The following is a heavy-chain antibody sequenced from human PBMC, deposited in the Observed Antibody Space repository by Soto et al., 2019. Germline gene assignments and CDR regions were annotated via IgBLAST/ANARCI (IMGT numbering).Heavy chain of an antibody. CDR1: GGFVTSGSYY. D-gene: IGHD1-1*01. Sequence: SETLSLTCAVYGGFVTSGSYYWSWIRQPPGKGLEWIGEMSHSGGTHFNTSLKSRVTISVDTSKNQFTLKMSSVTAADTALYFFARVERGTATTVVDAFDIWGPGTMVTVSS. V-gene: IGHV4-34*01. CDR2: MSHSGGT. J-gene: IGHJ3*02. CDR3: ARVERGTATTVVDAFDI.